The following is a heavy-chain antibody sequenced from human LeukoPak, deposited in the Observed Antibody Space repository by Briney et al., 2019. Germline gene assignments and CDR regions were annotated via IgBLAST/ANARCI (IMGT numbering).Heavy chain of an antibody. CDR1: GFTVSSNS. V-gene: IGHV3-53*01. J-gene: IGHJ4*02. CDR2: IYSGGST. Sequence: GGSLRLSCTVSGFTVSSNSWSWVRQAPGKGLEWVSVIYSGGSTYYADSVKGRFTISRDNSKNTLYLQMNSLRAEDTAVYYCARTKLGYCSSTSCYGGDYWGQGTLVTVSS. CDR3: ARTKLGYCSSTSCYGGDY. D-gene: IGHD2-2*01.